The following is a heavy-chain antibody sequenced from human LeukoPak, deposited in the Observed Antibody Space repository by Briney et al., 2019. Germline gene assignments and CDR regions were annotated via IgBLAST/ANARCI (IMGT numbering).Heavy chain of an antibody. CDR2: ISSSSRNI. CDR3: LRDSTTLDS. Sequence: PGGSLRLSCAVSGFTFSRYSMNWVRQAPGKGLEWVSSISSSSRNIYYADSVKGRFTISRDNAKNSLYLQMNSLRAEDTAVYYCLRDSTTLDSWGEGNLVTVSS. D-gene: IGHD2-2*01. J-gene: IGHJ4*02. CDR1: GFTFSRYS. V-gene: IGHV3-21*04.